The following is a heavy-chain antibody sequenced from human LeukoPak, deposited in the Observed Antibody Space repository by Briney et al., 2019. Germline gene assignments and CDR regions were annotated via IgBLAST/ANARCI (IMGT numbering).Heavy chain of an antibody. CDR3: ARSSGDGDFDY. D-gene: IGHD2-15*01. J-gene: IGHJ4*02. Sequence: PSETLSLTCTVSGGSISSYYWSWIRQTPGKGLEWIGYIYYSGSTNFNPSLKSRVTISVDTSKNQFSLNLNSVTAADTAVYYCARSSGDGDFDYWGQGTLVTVSS. V-gene: IGHV4-59*01. CDR2: IYYSGST. CDR1: GGSISSYY.